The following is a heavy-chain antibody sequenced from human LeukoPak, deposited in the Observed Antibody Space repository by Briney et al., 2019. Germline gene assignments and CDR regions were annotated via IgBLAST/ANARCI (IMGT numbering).Heavy chain of an antibody. J-gene: IGHJ3*02. CDR1: GFTFSDYY. CDR2: ISSSGSTI. CDR3: AKERDDSLAPDAFDI. V-gene: IGHV3-11*01. D-gene: IGHD1-1*01. Sequence: GGSLRLSCAASGFTFSDYYMSWIRQAPGKGLEWVSYISSSGSTIYYADSVKGRFTISRDNSKNTLYLQMNSLRAEDTAVYYCAKERDDSLAPDAFDIWGQGTMVTVSS.